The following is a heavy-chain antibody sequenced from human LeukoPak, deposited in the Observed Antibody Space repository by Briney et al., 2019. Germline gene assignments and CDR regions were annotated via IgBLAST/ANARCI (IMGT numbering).Heavy chain of an antibody. D-gene: IGHD6-19*01. CDR3: AKRITVVARDAFDI. CDR2: ISGSGGST. J-gene: IGHJ3*02. V-gene: IGHV3-23*01. CDR1: GFTFSTYA. Sequence: AGGSLRLSCAASGFTFSTYAMSWVRQPPGKGLEWVSSISGSGGSTFYADSVKGRFTISRDNSKNTLYLQMNSLRAEDTAVYYCAKRITVVARDAFDIWGQGTMVTVSS.